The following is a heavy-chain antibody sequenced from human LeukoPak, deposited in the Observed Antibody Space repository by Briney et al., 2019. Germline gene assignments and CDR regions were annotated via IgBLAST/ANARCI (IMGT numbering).Heavy chain of an antibody. D-gene: IGHD1-26*01. Sequence: SGPALVKPTQTLTLTVTFSGFSLSTSGMCVSRILQPPGKAMEWLARHDWDDDKYYSTSLKTRLTISKDTSKNQVVLTMTNVDPVDTATYYCARIGGIYVGGRYLGGNWLDPWGQGTLVTVS. J-gene: IGHJ5*02. CDR2: HDWDDDK. V-gene: IGHV2-70*11. CDR1: GFSLSTSGMC. CDR3: ARIGGIYVGGRYLGGNWLDP.